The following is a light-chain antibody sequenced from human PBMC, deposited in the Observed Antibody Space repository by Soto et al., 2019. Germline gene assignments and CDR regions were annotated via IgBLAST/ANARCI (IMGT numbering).Light chain of an antibody. CDR3: HEYNSYPYA. Sequence: DIQMTQSPSTLSASVGDRVTITCLASQSISSWLAWYQQKPGKAPTLPIYTASSLESAFPSRFVGSGSGKEITRTIGSLQTDEFASYYCHEYNSYPYAYSQRTKLEIK. V-gene: IGKV1-5*03. CDR2: TAS. J-gene: IGKJ2*01. CDR1: QSISSW.